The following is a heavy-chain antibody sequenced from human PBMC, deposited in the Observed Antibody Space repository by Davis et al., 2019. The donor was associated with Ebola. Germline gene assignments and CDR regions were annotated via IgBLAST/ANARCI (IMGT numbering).Heavy chain of an antibody. D-gene: IGHD2-15*01. CDR1: GYTFTSYY. V-gene: IGHV1-46*01. CDR2: INPSGGST. Sequence: AASVKVSCKASGYTFTSYYMRWVRQAPGQGLEWMGIINPSGGSTSYAQKFQGRVTMTRDTSTSTVYMELSSLRSEDTAVYYCAREDIVVVVAAPSEYYYYGMDVWGKGTTVTVSS. CDR3: AREDIVVVVAAPSEYYYYGMDV. J-gene: IGHJ6*04.